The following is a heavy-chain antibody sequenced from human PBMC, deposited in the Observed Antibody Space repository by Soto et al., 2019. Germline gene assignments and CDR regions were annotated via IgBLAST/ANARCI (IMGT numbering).Heavy chain of an antibody. J-gene: IGHJ1*01. CDR2: ISAYNGNT. CDR1: VCTSTNYG. Sequence: SVNVACSASVCTSTNYGIDWVRPAPGQGLEWIGWISAYNGNTNYEQKLQGRVTMTTDTSTTTAYMELRRLSSDDTAVYYCARARDDSSGSSAEYFQCWGQGTLVTVYS. CDR3: ARARDDSSGSSAEYFQC. D-gene: IGHD6-13*01. V-gene: IGHV1-18*01.